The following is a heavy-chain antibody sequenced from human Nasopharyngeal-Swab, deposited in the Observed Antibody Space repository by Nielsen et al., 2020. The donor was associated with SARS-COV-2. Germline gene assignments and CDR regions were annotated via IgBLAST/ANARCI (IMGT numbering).Heavy chain of an antibody. V-gene: IGHV3-15*01. J-gene: IGHJ6*02. CDR1: GFTFSNAW. D-gene: IGHD6-6*01. CDR3: TTDRFEQLVFCYYYGMDV. Sequence: GGSLRLSCAASGFTFSNAWMSWVRQAPGKGLEWVGRIKSKTDGGTTDYAAPVKGRFTISRDDSKNTLYLQMNSLKTEDTAVYYCTTDRFEQLVFCYYYGMDVWGQGTTVTVSS. CDR2: IKSKTDGGTT.